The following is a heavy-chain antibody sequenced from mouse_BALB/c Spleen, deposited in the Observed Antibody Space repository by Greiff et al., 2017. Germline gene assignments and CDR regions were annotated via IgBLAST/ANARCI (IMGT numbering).Heavy chain of an antibody. CDR2: IDPANGNT. V-gene: IGHV14-3*02. CDR1: GFNIKDTY. Sequence: VQLKESGAELVKPGASVKLSCTASGFNIKDTYMHWVKQRPEQGLEWIGRIDPANGNTKYDPKFQGKATITADTSSNTAYLQLSSLTSEDTAVYYCARMGDYYAMDYWGQGTSVTVSS. J-gene: IGHJ4*01. CDR3: ARMGDYYAMDY.